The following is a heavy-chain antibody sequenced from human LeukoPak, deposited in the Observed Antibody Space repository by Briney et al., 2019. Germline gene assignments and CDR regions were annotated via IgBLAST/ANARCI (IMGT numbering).Heavy chain of an antibody. V-gene: IGHV3-53*01. D-gene: IGHD1-1*01. CDR2: IYSGVST. J-gene: IGHJ4*02. Sequence: PGGSLRLSCAASGFTVSSNYMSWVRQAPGKGLEWVSVIYSGVSTYYADSVKGRFTISRDNAKNSLYLQMNSLRDEDTAVYYCARFGIANERFDYWGQGTPVTVSS. CDR1: GFTVSSNY. CDR3: ARFGIANERFDY.